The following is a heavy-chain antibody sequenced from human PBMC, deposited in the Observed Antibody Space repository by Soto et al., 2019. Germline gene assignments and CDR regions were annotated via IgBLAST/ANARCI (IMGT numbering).Heavy chain of an antibody. J-gene: IGHJ4*02. D-gene: IGHD1-26*01. Sequence: LRLSCAASGFTFMNYAIHWVRQAPGKGLEWVAVISRDGSHKYYLDSVKGRFTITRDNSKDTVNLLMNSLRDDDSAMYYCARSRNSAVADSFDFWGQGTLVTVSS. CDR3: ARSRNSAVADSFDF. CDR2: ISRDGSHK. CDR1: GFTFMNYA. V-gene: IGHV3-30*04.